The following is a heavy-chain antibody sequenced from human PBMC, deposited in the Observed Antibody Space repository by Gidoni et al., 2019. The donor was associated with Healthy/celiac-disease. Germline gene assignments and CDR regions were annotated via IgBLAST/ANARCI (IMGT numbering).Heavy chain of an antibody. Sequence: QVQLLQSGAEVKKPGASVQASCQASGYTFTSYGISWVRQAPGQGLEWMGGNRAYNGNTNYAQKLKGRVTMTTDTSTSTAYMELRSLRSDDTAVYYCAIQRIIGGSVGADYWGQGTLVTVSS. CDR2: NRAYNGNT. CDR1: GYTFTSYG. CDR3: AIQRIIGGSVGADY. D-gene: IGHD3-10*01. V-gene: IGHV1-18*01. J-gene: IGHJ4*02.